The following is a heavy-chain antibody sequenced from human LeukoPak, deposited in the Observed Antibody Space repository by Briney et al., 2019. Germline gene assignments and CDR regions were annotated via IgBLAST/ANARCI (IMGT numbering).Heavy chain of an antibody. D-gene: IGHD3-22*01. CDR2: IYPGDSDT. Sequence: GESLKISCKGSGYSFTSYWIGWVRQMPGKGLGWMGIIYPGDSDTRYSPSFQGQVTISADKSISTAYLQWSSLKASDTAMYYCARGTYYDSSSFDYWGQGTLVTVSS. V-gene: IGHV5-51*01. J-gene: IGHJ4*02. CDR3: ARGTYYDSSSFDY. CDR1: GYSFTSYW.